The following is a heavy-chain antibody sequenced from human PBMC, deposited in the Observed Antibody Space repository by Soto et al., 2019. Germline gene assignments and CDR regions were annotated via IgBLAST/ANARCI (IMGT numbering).Heavy chain of an antibody. CDR2: ISDSGSDA. Sequence: EVQLVESGGGLLQAGGSLRLSCAASGFTFSSYGMNWVRQHPGKGLEWVSYISDSGSDAHYADFVKGRFTISRNNAKNSLDLHMNRLRGEDTAVYYWASDEKGDSEFEYWGQGTLVTVSS. CDR3: ASDEKGDSEFEY. J-gene: IGHJ4*02. D-gene: IGHD2-21*02. CDR1: GFTFSSYG. V-gene: IGHV3-48*01.